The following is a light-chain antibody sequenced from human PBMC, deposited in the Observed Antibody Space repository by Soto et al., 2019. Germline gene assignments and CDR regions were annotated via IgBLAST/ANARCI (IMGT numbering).Light chain of an antibody. CDR1: QSIGRG. J-gene: IGKJ4*01. V-gene: IGKV1-5*03. Sequence: DIQMNKSPSTLSATEGDRVTITCRASQSIGRGLAWYQQKPGKAPKLLIYKASSLESGVPSRFSGSGSGTEFTLTISSLQPDDFATYYCQQYNSYPLTFGGGTKVDIK. CDR2: KAS. CDR3: QQYNSYPLT.